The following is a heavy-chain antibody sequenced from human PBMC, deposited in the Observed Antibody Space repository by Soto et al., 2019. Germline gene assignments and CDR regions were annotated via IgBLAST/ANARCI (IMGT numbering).Heavy chain of an antibody. CDR1: GYTFNSYY. CDR2: INPNSDVA. V-gene: IGHV1-2*04. D-gene: IGHD4-4*01. J-gene: IGHJ4*02. CDR3: VRVGFNSNCDFYS. Sequence: QVELVQSGAEVKKPGASVKVSCKASGYTFNSYYIHWVRQAPGQGLEWMGWINPNSDVAAYPQTFQDWLTMTRELPITTFYMELTRLRPYDTAVYYCVRVGFNSNCDFYSWGQGPLITVS.